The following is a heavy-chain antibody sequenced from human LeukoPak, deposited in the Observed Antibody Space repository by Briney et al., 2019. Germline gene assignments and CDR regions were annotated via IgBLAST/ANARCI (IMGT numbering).Heavy chain of an antibody. V-gene: IGHV4-61*02. CDR3: ASVGEGYAFDI. CDR1: GGSISSGSYY. Sequence: KSSETLSLTCTVSGGSISSGSYYWSWIRQPAGKGLEWIGRIYTSGSTNYNPSLKSRVTISVDTSKNQFSLKLSSVTAADTAVYYCASVGEGYAFDIWGQGTMVTVSS. J-gene: IGHJ3*02. CDR2: IYTSGST. D-gene: IGHD3-16*01.